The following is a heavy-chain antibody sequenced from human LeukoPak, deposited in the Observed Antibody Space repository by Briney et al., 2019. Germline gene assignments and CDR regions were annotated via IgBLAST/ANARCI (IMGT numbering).Heavy chain of an antibody. CDR1: GFTFSSYD. V-gene: IGHV3-13*01. D-gene: IGHD7-27*01. Sequence: PGGSLRLSCAASGFTFSSYDMHWVRQATGKGLEWVSAIGTAGGTYYPGSVKGRFTISRENAKNSLYLQMNSLRAGDTAVYYCARGSLGNAFDIWGQGTMVTVSS. J-gene: IGHJ3*02. CDR2: IGTAGGT. CDR3: ARGSLGNAFDI.